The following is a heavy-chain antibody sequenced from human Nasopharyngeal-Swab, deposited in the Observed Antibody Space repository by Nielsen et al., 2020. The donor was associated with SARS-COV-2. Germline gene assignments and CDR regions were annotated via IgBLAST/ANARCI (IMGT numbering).Heavy chain of an antibody. J-gene: IGHJ3*02. V-gene: IGHV5-51*01. CDR2: TYPGDSDT. CDR3: ARRGGSAGSDAFDI. D-gene: IGHD6-13*01. Sequence: VRQMPGKGLEWMGITYPGDSDTRYSPSFQGHVTISADKSISTAYLQWSSLKASDTAMYYCARRGGSAGSDAFDIWGQGTMVTVSS.